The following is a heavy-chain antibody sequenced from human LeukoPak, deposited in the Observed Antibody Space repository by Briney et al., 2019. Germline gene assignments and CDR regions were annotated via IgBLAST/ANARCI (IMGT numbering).Heavy chain of an antibody. CDR1: GYSFTNYW. D-gene: IGHD3-22*01. CDR3: ARHNNYHDSSGYYYGDF. CDR2: IYPDDSDT. Sequence: GESLKISCKGSGYSFTNYWIGWVRQMPGKGLEWMGIIYPDDSDTRYSPSFQGQVTISADKSISTACLQWSSLKASDTAMYYCARHNNYHDSSGYYYGDFWGQGTLVTVSS. J-gene: IGHJ4*02. V-gene: IGHV5-51*01.